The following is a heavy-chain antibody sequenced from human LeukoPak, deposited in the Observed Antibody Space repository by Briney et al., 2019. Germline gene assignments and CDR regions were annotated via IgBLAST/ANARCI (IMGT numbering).Heavy chain of an antibody. Sequence: GGSLRLSCAASGLTFNSYAMSWVRQAPGKGLEWVSSISGSGGDTYYADSVKGRFTISRDNPKNTLYLQMNSLRAEDTAVYYCAKVGSSWYLDYWGQGTLVTVSS. CDR3: AKVGSSWYLDY. J-gene: IGHJ4*02. CDR1: GLTFNSYA. D-gene: IGHD6-13*01. CDR2: ISGSGGDT. V-gene: IGHV3-23*01.